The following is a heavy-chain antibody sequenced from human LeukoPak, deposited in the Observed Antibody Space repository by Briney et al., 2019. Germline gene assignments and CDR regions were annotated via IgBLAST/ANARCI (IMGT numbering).Heavy chain of an antibody. D-gene: IGHD6-19*01. J-gene: IGHJ4*02. CDR3: AKEKYSSGFFDY. CDR1: GFTFGTYA. CDR2: ISGSGGRT. V-gene: IGHV3-23*01. Sequence: PGASLRLSCAASGFTFGTYAMGWVRQAPGKGLEWVSAISGSGGRTYSADSVKGRFTISRDNSKNTLYLQMNSLRAEDTAVYYCAKEKYSSGFFDYWGQGTLVTVSS.